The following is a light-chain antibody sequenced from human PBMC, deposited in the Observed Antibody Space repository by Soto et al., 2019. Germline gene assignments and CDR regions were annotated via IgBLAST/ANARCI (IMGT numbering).Light chain of an antibody. CDR3: QAWGTGGV. CDR2: VTSDGSH. Sequence: QLVLTQSPSASASPGASVKLTCTLSSGHSDYAIAWHQQQPEKGPQYLMKVTSDGSHTKGDGIPDRFSGSSSGADRYLTISSLRSDDEADYYCQAWGTGGVFGGGTQLTVL. V-gene: IGLV4-69*01. CDR1: SGHSDYA. J-gene: IGLJ3*02.